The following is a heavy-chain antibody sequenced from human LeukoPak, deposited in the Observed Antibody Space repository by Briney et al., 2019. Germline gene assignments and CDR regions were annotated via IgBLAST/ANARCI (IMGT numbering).Heavy chain of an antibody. CDR2: IKSKAYGGTT. Sequence: GGSLRLSCTASGFTFGDYAMSWVRQAPGRGLEWVGFIKSKAYGGTTEYAASVKGRFTISRDDSKSIAYLQMNSLKTEDTAVYYCTRVGDTTMEFDYWGQGTLVTVSS. CDR3: TRVGDTTMEFDY. V-gene: IGHV3-49*04. J-gene: IGHJ4*02. CDR1: GFTFGDYA. D-gene: IGHD5-18*01.